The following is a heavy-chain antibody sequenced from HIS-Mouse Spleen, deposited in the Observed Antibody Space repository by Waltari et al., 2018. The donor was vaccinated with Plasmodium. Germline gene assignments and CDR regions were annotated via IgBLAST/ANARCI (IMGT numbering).Heavy chain of an antibody. CDR1: GGSISSYY. CDR2: IYYSGST. Sequence: QVQLQESGPGLVKPSETLSLTCTVSGGSISSYYWSWIRQPPGKGLEWIAYIYYSGSTNYNPSLKSRVTISVDTSKNQFSLKLSSVTAADTAVFYWARGGYSSSSYYFDYWGQGTLVTVSS. J-gene: IGHJ4*02. D-gene: IGHD6-6*01. V-gene: IGHV4-59*01. CDR3: ARGGYSSSSYYFDY.